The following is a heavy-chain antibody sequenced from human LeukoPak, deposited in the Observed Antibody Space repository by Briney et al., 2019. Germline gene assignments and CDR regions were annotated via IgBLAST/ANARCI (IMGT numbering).Heavy chain of an antibody. CDR2: ISSSGSTI. Sequence: GGSLRLSCEASGFTFSSYEMNWVRPVPGKGLEGISYISSSGSTIYFADSVKGRFTISRDNAKNSLYLQMNSLRAEDTAVYYCARPSRPYRSSEYFQHWGQGTLVIVSS. D-gene: IGHD6-13*01. CDR3: ARPSRPYRSSEYFQH. J-gene: IGHJ1*01. V-gene: IGHV3-48*03. CDR1: GFTFSSYE.